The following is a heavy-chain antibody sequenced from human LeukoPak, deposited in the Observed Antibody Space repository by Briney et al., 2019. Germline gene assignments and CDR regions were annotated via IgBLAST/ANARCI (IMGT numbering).Heavy chain of an antibody. V-gene: IGHV6-1*01. CDR3: ARWRSSSSHYYYYGMDV. D-gene: IGHD6-6*01. CDR2: TYYKSKWYN. CDR1: GDSVSTNSAV. J-gene: IGHJ6*02. Sequence: SQTLSLTCAISGDSVSTNSAVWNWIRQSPSRGLEWLGRTYYKSKWYNNYAVSVKSRITINPDTSNNQFSLQLNSVTPEDTAVYYCARWRSSSSHYYYYGMDVWGQGTTVTVSS.